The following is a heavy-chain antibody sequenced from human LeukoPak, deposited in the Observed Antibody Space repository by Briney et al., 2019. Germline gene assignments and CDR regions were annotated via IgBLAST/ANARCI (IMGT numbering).Heavy chain of an antibody. CDR3: ASGGVRGVRYGMDV. CDR2: ISAYNGNT. D-gene: IGHD3-10*01. Sequence: ASVKVSCKASGYTLTSYVISWGRQAPGQGLGWMGWISAYNGNTNYAQNLQGRVTMTTDTSTSTAYMELRSLRSDDTAVYYCASGGVRGVRYGMDVWGQGTTVTVSS. CDR1: GYTLTSYV. V-gene: IGHV1-18*01. J-gene: IGHJ6*02.